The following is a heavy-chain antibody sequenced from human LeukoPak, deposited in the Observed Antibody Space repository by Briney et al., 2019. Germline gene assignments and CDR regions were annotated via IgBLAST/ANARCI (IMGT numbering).Heavy chain of an antibody. CDR2: IYPRDSDT. Sequence: KSRESLKISCKGSGYTFTKYWIGWVRQMPGKGLEWMGNIYPRDSDTRYSPSFQGQVTISADESITTAYLQWSSLKASDTAMYYCARRRWSGSTSDAFDIWGQGTMVTVPS. CDR3: ARRRWSGSTSDAFDI. CDR1: GYTFTKYW. D-gene: IGHD2/OR15-2a*01. V-gene: IGHV5-51*03. J-gene: IGHJ3*02.